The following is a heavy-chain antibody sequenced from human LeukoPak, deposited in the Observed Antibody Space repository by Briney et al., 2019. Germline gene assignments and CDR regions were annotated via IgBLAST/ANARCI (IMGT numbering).Heavy chain of an antibody. CDR3: ARHFSLGAFDI. CDR2: IHYTGNT. CDR1: GGSISNF. Sequence: PSETLSPTCTVSGGSISNFWGWIRQPPGKGLEWIGSIHYTGNTYYNASLKSRVTMSVDTSKNQFSLKLSSMTAADTAVYYCARHFSLGAFDIWGQGTMVSVSS. J-gene: IGHJ3*02. V-gene: IGHV4-39*01. D-gene: IGHD3-16*01.